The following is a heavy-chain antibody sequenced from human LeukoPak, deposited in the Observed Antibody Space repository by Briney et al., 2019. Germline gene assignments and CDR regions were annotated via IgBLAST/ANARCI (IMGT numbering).Heavy chain of an antibody. J-gene: IGHJ4*02. CDR1: GGSISSSGYY. V-gene: IGHV4-39*02. D-gene: IGHD3-16*01. CDR3: ARVGPSTGGGDY. CDR2: IYYSGSI. Sequence: PSETLSLTCTVSGGSISSSGYYWGWIPPPPGKGLEWIGSIYYSGSIYYNPSLKSRVSISVDTSNNHFSLKLTSVTATDTAVYYCARVGPSTGGGDYWGQGTLVTVSS.